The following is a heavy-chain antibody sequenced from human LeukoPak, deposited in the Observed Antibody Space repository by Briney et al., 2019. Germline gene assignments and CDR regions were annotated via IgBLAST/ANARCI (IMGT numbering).Heavy chain of an antibody. V-gene: IGHV3-30-3*01. CDR1: GFTFSSYA. Sequence: PGGSLRLSCAASGFTFSSYAMHWVRQAPGKGLEWVAVISYDGSNKYYADSVKGRSTISRDNSKNTLYLQMNSLRAEDTAVYYCARGWTYCGGDCYNAFDIWGQGTMVTVSS. D-gene: IGHD2-21*01. J-gene: IGHJ3*02. CDR2: ISYDGSNK. CDR3: ARGWTYCGGDCYNAFDI.